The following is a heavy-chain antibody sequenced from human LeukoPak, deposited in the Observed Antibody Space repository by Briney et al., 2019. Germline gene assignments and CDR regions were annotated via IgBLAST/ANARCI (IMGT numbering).Heavy chain of an antibody. CDR2: ISSSSYI. D-gene: IGHD6-19*01. CDR1: GFTFSSYS. Sequence: GGSLRLSCAASGFTFSSYSMNWVRQAPGKGLEWVSSISSSSYIYYADSVKGRLTISRDNAKNSLYLQMNSLRAEDTAVYYCARDSPAVAGDIWGQGTMVTVSS. CDR3: ARDSPAVAGDI. J-gene: IGHJ3*02. V-gene: IGHV3-21*01.